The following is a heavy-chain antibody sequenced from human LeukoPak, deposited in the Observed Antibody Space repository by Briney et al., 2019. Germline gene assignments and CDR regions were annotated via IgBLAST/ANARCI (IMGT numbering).Heavy chain of an antibody. D-gene: IGHD2-2*01. V-gene: IGHV3-20*04. CDR2: INWSGGST. Sequence: GGSLRLSCTASGFAFAEHGMSWVRQVPGKGLEWVSGINWSGGSTGYADPLRGRFTISRDNAKSSLYLQMDSLRAEDTALYYCARAPITSPFYFDYWGQGTLVTVSS. CDR1: GFAFAEHG. J-gene: IGHJ4*02. CDR3: ARAPITSPFYFDY.